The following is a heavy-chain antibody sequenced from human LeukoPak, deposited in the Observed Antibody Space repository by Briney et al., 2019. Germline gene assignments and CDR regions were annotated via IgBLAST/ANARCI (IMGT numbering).Heavy chain of an antibody. D-gene: IGHD6-13*01. CDR1: GGSISSYY. Sequence: SETLSLTCTVSGGSISSYYWSWIRQPPGKGLEWIGYIYYSGSTNYNPSLKSRVTISVDTSKNQFSLKLSSVTAADTAVYYCGRRSYWGGGSWLSGYFDYWGQGTLVTVSS. CDR3: GRRSYWGGGSWLSGYFDY. CDR2: IYYSGST. V-gene: IGHV4-59*01. J-gene: IGHJ4*02.